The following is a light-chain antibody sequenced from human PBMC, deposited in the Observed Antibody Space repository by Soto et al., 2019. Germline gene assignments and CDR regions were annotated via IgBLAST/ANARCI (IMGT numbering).Light chain of an antibody. J-gene: IGLJ1*01. Sequence: QSVLTQPPSVSGAPGQRVTISCTGSSSNIGAGYDVHWYQQRPGTAPKLLIVGNINRPSGVPVRFSGSKSGTSASLAITGLQAEDEGDYSCQSYASTLSARYVFGTGTQLTVL. V-gene: IGLV1-40*01. CDR3: QSYASTLSARYV. CDR1: SSNIGAGYD. CDR2: GNI.